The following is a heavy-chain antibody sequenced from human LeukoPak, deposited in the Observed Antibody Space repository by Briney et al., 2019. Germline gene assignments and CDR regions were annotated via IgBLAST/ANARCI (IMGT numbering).Heavy chain of an antibody. V-gene: IGHV3-21*01. CDR1: GFTFSSYS. CDR2: ISSSSSYI. J-gene: IGHJ6*03. CDR3: ARGGSSGYYLNTYMDV. Sequence: PGGSLRLSCAASGFTFSSYSMNWVRQAPGKGLEWVSSISSSSSYIYYADSAKGRFTISRDNAKNSLYLQMNSLRAEDTAVYYCARGGSSGYYLNTYMDVWGKGTTVTVSS. D-gene: IGHD3-22*01.